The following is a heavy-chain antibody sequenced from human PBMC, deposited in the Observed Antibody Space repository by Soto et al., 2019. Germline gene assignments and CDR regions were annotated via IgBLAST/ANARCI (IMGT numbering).Heavy chain of an antibody. D-gene: IGHD3-16*01. CDR1: GVTFNRQD. CDR3: ATSEGGDGYSFDY. CDR2: IIPMFGTP. Sequence: SSVKVSCKDSGVTFNRQDMRWVRQAPGQGLEWMGGIIPMFGTPHYAEKFQDRVTITADESTGTAYLELSSLTSEDTAVYYCATSEGGDGYSFDYWCPGTLVTV. J-gene: IGHJ4*02. V-gene: IGHV1-69*13.